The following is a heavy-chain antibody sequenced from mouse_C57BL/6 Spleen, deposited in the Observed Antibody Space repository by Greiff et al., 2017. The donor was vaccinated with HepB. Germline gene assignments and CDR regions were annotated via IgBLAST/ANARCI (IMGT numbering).Heavy chain of an antibody. CDR1: GFTFSDYG. CDR3: ARPIPYYYGSSYDAMDY. Sequence: EVKVVESGGGLVKPGGSLKLSCAASGFTFSDYGMHWVRQAPEKGLEWVAYISSGSSTIYYADTVKGRFTISRDNAKNTLFLQMTSLRSEDTAMYYCARPIPYYYGSSYDAMDYWGQGTSVTVSS. V-gene: IGHV5-17*01. D-gene: IGHD1-1*01. CDR2: ISSGSSTI. J-gene: IGHJ4*01.